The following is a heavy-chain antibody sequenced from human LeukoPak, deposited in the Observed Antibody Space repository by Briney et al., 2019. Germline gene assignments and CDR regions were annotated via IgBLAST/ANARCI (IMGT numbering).Heavy chain of an antibody. CDR3: ARRGSGAPPSYYMDV. D-gene: IGHD3-10*01. CDR2: IKQDGSEK. CDR1: GFTFSSYA. J-gene: IGHJ6*03. V-gene: IGHV3-7*01. Sequence: GGSLRLSCAASGFTFSSYAMHWVRQAPGKGLEWVANIKQDGSEKYYVDSVKGRFTISRDNAKNSLYLQMNSLRAEDTAVYYCARRGSGAPPSYYMDVWGKGTTVTISS.